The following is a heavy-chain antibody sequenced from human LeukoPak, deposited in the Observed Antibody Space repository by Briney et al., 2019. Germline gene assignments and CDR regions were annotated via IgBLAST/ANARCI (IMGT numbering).Heavy chain of an antibody. Sequence: GGSLRLSCVASGFTFRNYSMNWVRQAPGKGLEWVSYISSITSITYNADSVKGRFTISRDSAKTSLYLQMNSLRAEDTAAYYCAREAVWFGKTYYYYYMDVWGKGTTVTVSS. J-gene: IGHJ6*03. V-gene: IGHV3-48*04. CDR1: GFTFRNYS. D-gene: IGHD3-10*01. CDR2: ISSITSIT. CDR3: AREAVWFGKTYYYYYMDV.